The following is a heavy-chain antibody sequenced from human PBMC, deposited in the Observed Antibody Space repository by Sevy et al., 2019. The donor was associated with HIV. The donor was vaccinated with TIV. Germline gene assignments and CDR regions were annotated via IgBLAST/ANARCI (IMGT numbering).Heavy chain of an antibody. D-gene: IGHD3-10*01. CDR2: ISSSSSTI. CDR1: GFTFSSYS. J-gene: IGHJ3*02. V-gene: IGHV3-48*02. Sequence: GGSLRLSCAASGFTFSSYSMNWVRQAPGKGLEWVSYISSSSSTIYYADSVKGRFTISRDNAKNSLYLQMNSLRDEDTAVYYFAGRNYGSGIFAFDIWGQGTMVTVSS. CDR3: AGRNYGSGIFAFDI.